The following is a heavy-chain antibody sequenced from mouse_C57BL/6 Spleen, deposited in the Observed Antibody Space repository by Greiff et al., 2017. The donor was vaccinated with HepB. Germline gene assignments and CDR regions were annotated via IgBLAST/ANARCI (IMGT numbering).Heavy chain of an antibody. CDR1: GYAFSSSW. D-gene: IGHD2-5*01. V-gene: IGHV1-82*01. CDR2: IYPGDGDT. CDR3: ARYRHSNFYYFDY. Sequence: VKLMESGPELVKPGASVKISCKASGYAFSSSWMNWVKQRPGKGLEWIGRIYPGDGDTNYNGKFKGKATLTADKSSSTAYMQLSSLTSEDSAVYFCARYRHSNFYYFDYWGQGTTLTVSS. J-gene: IGHJ2*01.